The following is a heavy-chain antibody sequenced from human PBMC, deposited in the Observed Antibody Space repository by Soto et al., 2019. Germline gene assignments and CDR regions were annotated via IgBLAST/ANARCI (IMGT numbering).Heavy chain of an antibody. CDR1: GYTFGGFY. CDR2: INSSSGAT. D-gene: IGHD3-16*01. Sequence: GASVKVSCKASGYTFGGFYIHWMRQAPGQGLEWVGSINSSSGATTYAQKFQDSVAMTRDTSVSTAYMDLNRLTSDDTAIYYCAIIMTHSDSFDIWGQGTMVT. CDR3: AIIMTHSDSFDI. V-gene: IGHV1-2*04. J-gene: IGHJ3*02.